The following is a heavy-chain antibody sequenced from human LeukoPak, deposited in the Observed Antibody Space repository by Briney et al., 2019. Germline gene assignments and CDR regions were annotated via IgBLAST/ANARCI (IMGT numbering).Heavy chain of an antibody. D-gene: IGHD2-21*02. Sequence: PSETLSLTCTVSGGSISSGGYYWSWIRQPPGKGLEWIGYIYHSGSTYYNPSLKSRVTISVDRSKNQFSLKLSSVTAADTAVYYGARDTLVVTYAFDIWGQGTMVTVSS. CDR1: GGSISSGGYY. CDR3: ARDTLVVTYAFDI. CDR2: IYHSGST. J-gene: IGHJ3*02. V-gene: IGHV4-30-2*01.